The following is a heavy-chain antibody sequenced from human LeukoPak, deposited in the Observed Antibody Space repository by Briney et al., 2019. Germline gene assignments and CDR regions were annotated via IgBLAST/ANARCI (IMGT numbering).Heavy chain of an antibody. V-gene: IGHV4-39*07. CDR1: GGSISSSSYY. J-gene: IGHJ4*02. D-gene: IGHD4-11*01. CDR3: ARDHPRQYYYDD. CDR2: IYYSGST. Sequence: PSETLSLTCTVSGGSISSSSYYWGWIRQPPGKGLEWIGSIYYSGSTYYNPSLKSRVTISVDTSKNQFSLQLSYVTAADTAVYYCARDHPRQYYYDDWGQGTLVTVSS.